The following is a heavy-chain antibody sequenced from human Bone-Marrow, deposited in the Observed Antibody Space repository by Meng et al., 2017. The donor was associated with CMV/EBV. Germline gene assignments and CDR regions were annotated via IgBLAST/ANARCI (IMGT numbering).Heavy chain of an antibody. CDR3: VVGHDSRKVAY. Sequence: GESLKISCVVSGLTASISHMNWVRQAPGKGLEWVSVICPDGTHYAGFVKGRFTISRDDSKNIVYLQMNSLGVEDTGLYYCVVGHDSRKVAYWGQGTLVTVSS. J-gene: IGHJ4*02. D-gene: IGHD2-15*01. V-gene: IGHV3-53*01. CDR1: GLTASISH. CDR2: ICPDGT.